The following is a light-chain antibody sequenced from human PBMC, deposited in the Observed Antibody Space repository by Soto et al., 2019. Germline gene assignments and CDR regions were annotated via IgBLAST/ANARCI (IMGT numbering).Light chain of an antibody. CDR1: QGVSRK. V-gene: IGKV3-15*01. Sequence: EIVMTQSPATLSVAPGERVTLSCRASQGVSRKLTWYQHKSGQAPRLLISGASAGATGIPARFSGSGSGTEFTLTISSLQSEDCAVYYCHQRQSWPRTFGQGTKVDIK. CDR3: HQRQSWPRT. J-gene: IGKJ1*01. CDR2: GAS.